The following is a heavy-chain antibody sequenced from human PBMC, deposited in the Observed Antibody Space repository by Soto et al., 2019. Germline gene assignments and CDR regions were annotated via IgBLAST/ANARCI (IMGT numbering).Heavy chain of an antibody. V-gene: IGHV3-23*01. CDR3: AKDRYNWNYGGLY. Sequence: GGSLRLSCAASGFTFSSYAMSWVRQAPGKGLEWVSAISGSGGSTYCADSVKGRFTISRDNSKNTLYLQMNSLRAEDTAVYYCAKDRYNWNYGGLYWGQGTLVTVSS. CDR1: GFTFSSYA. CDR2: ISGSGGST. D-gene: IGHD1-7*01. J-gene: IGHJ4*02.